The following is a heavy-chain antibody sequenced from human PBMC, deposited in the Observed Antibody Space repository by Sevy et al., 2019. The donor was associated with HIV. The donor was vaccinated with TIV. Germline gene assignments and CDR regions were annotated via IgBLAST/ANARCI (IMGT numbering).Heavy chain of an antibody. V-gene: IGHV3-7*01. D-gene: IGHD3-22*01. CDR1: GFTFSSYW. J-gene: IGHJ4*02. CDR2: IKEDGSAK. CDR3: ARELIDSSGYYTADF. Sequence: GGSLRLSCAASGFTFSSYWMTWVRQAQGKGLEWVGKIKEDGSAKYYVDSVKGRFTISRDNAKNSLYLQMNSLRAEDTALYYCARELIDSSGYYTADFWGLGTLVTVSS.